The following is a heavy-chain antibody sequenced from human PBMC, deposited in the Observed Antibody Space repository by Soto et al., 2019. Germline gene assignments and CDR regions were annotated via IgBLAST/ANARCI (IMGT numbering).Heavy chain of an antibody. CDR2: IIPVFGTT. V-gene: IGHV1-69*18. D-gene: IGHD3-10*01. J-gene: IGHJ4*02. CDR3: ARDGGFGELKY. CDR1: GDTFSGYP. Sequence: QVQLVQSGAELKKPGSSVKVSCKASGDTFSGYPINWVRQAPGEGREWMGRIIPVFGTTNDAQRFEGRVTFTADEATNTAYMELRGLLSENTAVYYCARDGGFGELKYWGPGNVVTVSS.